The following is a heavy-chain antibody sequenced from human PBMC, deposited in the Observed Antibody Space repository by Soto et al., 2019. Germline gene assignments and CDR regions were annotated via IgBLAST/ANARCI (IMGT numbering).Heavy chain of an antibody. CDR2: INHSGST. Sequence: QVQLQQWGAGLLKPSETLSLTCAVYGGSFGGYYWSWIRQPPGKGLEWIGEINHSGSTNYNPSLKSRVTITVDTSKNQFSLKLSSVTAADTAVYYCARGLWFDPWGQGTLVTVSS. CDR3: ARGLWFDP. V-gene: IGHV4-34*01. J-gene: IGHJ5*02. CDR1: GGSFGGYY.